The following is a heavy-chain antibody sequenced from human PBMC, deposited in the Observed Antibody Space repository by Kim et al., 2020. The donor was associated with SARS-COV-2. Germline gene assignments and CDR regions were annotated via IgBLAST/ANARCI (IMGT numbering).Heavy chain of an antibody. CDR2: IYSGGGT. D-gene: IGHD3-10*01. J-gene: IGHJ6*02. Sequence: GGSLRLSCAASGFTVSSNYMNWVRQAPGKGLECVSVIYSGGGTYYADSVKGRFTISRDNSKNTLYLQMNSLRAEDTAVYYCARDRDYGKYGMDVWGQGTTVTVSS. CDR3: ARDRDYGKYGMDV. CDR1: GFTVSSNY. V-gene: IGHV3-53*01.